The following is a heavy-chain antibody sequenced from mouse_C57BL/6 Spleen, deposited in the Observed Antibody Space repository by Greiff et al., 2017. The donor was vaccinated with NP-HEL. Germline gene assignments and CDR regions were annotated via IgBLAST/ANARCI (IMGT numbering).Heavy chain of an antibody. J-gene: IGHJ4*01. CDR2: LRTYYGDA. Sequence: VQLQPSVPELVSPGVSVKISCTGSGYTFTDYAMHWVNPSLAKRLVWFGVLRTYYGDARYTQKFQDQATMPVDKSSTPAYMELASLTSEDSAVYYCATSYYSKRGLYYYAMDYWGQGTSVTVSS. CDR1: GYTFTDYA. CDR3: ATSYYSKRGLYYYAMDY. V-gene: IGHV1-67*01. D-gene: IGHD2-5*01.